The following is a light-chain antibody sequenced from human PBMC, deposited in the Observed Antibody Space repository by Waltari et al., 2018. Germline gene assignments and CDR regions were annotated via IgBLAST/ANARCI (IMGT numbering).Light chain of an antibody. J-gene: IGLJ1*01. CDR2: DFS. Sequence: QSALTQPASVSGSPGQSITISCTGTSSDDGSYKYVSWDQQHPGKAPKLLIYDFSNRPSEVSNRFSGSKSGNTASLTISGLQTEDEATYYCTSYTGFSVRPYVFGTGTKVTVL. CDR3: TSYTGFSVRPYV. CDR1: SSDDGSYKY. V-gene: IGLV2-14*03.